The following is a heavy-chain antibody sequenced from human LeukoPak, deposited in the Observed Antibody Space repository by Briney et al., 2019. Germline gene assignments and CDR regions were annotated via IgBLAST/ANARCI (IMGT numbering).Heavy chain of an antibody. V-gene: IGHV3-7*01. Sequence: GGSLRLSCAASGFTFSSYWMSWVRQAPGKGLEWVANIKQDGSEKYYVDSVKGRFTISRDNAKNSLYLQMNSLRAEDTAVYYCARWYYDFWSGYYPTFDYWGQGTLVTVSS. CDR2: IKQDGSEK. CDR1: GFTFSSYW. J-gene: IGHJ4*02. D-gene: IGHD3-3*01. CDR3: ARWYYDFWSGYYPTFDY.